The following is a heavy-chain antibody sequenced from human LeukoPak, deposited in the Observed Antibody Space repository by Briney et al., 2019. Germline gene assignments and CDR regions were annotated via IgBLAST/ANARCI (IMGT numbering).Heavy chain of an antibody. CDR2: VYYSGST. V-gene: IGHV4-59*01. CDR3: ASNTGTVFDY. D-gene: IGHD1-14*01. CDR1: GDFITAYY. J-gene: IGHJ4*02. Sequence: SETLSLTCTVSGDFITAYYWSWIRQPPGKGLEWIGYVYYSGSTEYNPSLRSRVTISLEMSKHQFSLDLTSVTAADTAVYYCASNTGTVFDYWGQGALVTVSS.